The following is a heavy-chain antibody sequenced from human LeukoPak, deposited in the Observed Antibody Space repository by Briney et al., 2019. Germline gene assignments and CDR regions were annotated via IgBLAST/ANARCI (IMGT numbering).Heavy chain of an antibody. CDR2: IYHSGST. CDR1: GGSISSGGYY. J-gene: IGHJ4*02. Sequence: SETLSLTCTVSGGSISSGGYYWSWIRQPPGKGLEWIGYIYHSGSTYYNPSLKSRVTISVDRSKNQFSLKLSSVTAADTAVYYCARVYGGNLMIDYWGQGTLVTVSS. D-gene: IGHD4-23*01. V-gene: IGHV4-30-2*01. CDR3: ARVYGGNLMIDY.